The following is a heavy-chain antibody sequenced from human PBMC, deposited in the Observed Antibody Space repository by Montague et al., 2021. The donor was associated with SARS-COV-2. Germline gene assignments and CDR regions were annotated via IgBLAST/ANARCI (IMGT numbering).Heavy chain of an antibody. D-gene: IGHD3-10*01. Sequence: SETLSLTCTVSGGSISSSCNYWGWLRQPPGKGREWIGSIYYSGSTYYNSSLKSRVTISVDTSKNQFSLKLNSVAAADTADYYCARLVWFGELSSGNWFDPWGQGTLVTVSS. CDR2: IYYSGST. CDR3: ARLVWFGELSSGNWFDP. J-gene: IGHJ5*02. CDR1: GGSISSSCNY. V-gene: IGHV4-39*01.